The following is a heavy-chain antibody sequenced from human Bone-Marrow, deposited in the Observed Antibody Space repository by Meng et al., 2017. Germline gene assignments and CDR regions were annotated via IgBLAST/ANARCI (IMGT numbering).Heavy chain of an antibody. CDR2: ISSSGSTI. CDR3: AGSYCSSTSCYYYYGMDV. V-gene: IGHV3-48*03. CDR1: GFTFSSYE. D-gene: IGHD2-2*01. J-gene: IGHJ6*02. Sequence: GESLKISCAASGFTFSSYEMNWVRQAPGKGLEWVSYISSSGSTIYYADSVKGRFTISRDNAKNSLYLQMNGLGAEDTAVYYGAGSYCSSTSCYYYYGMDVWGQGTTVTVSS.